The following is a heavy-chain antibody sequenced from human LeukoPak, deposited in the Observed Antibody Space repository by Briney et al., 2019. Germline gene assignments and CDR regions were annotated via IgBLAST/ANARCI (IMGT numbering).Heavy chain of an antibody. D-gene: IGHD6-19*01. CDR3: ARRGIAVAGYYYRMDV. CDR1: GYSFTSYW. CDR2: IDPSDSYT. Sequence: GESLKISCKGSGYSFTSYWISWVRQMPGKGLEWMGRIDPSDSYTNYSPSFQGHVTISADKSISTAYLQWSSLKASDTAMYYCARRGIAVAGYYYRMDVWGKGTTVTVSS. J-gene: IGHJ6*04. V-gene: IGHV5-10-1*01.